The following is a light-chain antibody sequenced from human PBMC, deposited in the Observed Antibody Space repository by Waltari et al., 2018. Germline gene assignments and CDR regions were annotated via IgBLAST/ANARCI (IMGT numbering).Light chain of an antibody. Sequence: DIQMTQSPSSLSSSVGDRVTITCRASQGIRNFLAWYQQKPGKTPKLLIYDASTLRSGVPSRFSVSGFGTDFTLTISGLQPEDVATYYCQRYNSAPFTFGPGTKVDVK. J-gene: IGKJ3*01. V-gene: IGKV1-27*01. CDR1: QGIRNF. CDR3: QRYNSAPFT. CDR2: DAS.